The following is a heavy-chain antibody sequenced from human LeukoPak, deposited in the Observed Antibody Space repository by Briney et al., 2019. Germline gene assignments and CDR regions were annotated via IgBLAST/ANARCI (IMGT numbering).Heavy chain of an antibody. CDR3: AKDMFPHYYDSSGLDY. J-gene: IGHJ4*02. V-gene: IGHV3-9*03. CDR1: GFTFDDYA. CDR2: ISWNSGSI. D-gene: IGHD3-22*01. Sequence: GGSLRLSCAASGFTFDDYAMHWVRQAPGKGLEWVSGISWNSGSIVYADSVKGRFTISRDNAKNSLYLQMNSLRAEDMALYYCAKDMFPHYYDSSGLDYWGQGTLVTVST.